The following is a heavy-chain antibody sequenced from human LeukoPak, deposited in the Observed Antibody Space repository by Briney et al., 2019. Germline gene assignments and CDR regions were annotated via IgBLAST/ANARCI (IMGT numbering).Heavy chain of an antibody. V-gene: IGHV3-74*01. CDR3: ARSPYGGYGDN. D-gene: IGHD4-17*01. Sequence: GGSLRLSCAASGFTFSSYWMHWVRQPPGQGLVWVSRINSDGGSTTYADSVKGRFTISRDNARNTLYLQMNSLRAEDTAVYYCARSPYGGYGDNWGQGTLVTVSS. CDR1: GFTFSSYW. CDR2: INSDGGST. J-gene: IGHJ4*02.